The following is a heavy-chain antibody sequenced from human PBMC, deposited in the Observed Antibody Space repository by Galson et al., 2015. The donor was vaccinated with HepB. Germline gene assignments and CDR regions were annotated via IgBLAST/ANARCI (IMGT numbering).Heavy chain of an antibody. D-gene: IGHD6-13*01. CDR1: GFTVSSNY. J-gene: IGHJ6*02. CDR2: IYSGGST. V-gene: IGHV3-66*01. Sequence: SLRLSCAASGFTVSSNYMSWVRQAPGKGLEWVSVIYSGGSTYYADSVKGRFTISRDNSKNTLYLQMNSLRAEDTAVYYCARSPGEQQLVFYYYYGMDVWGQGTTVTVSS. CDR3: ARSPGEQQLVFYYYYGMDV.